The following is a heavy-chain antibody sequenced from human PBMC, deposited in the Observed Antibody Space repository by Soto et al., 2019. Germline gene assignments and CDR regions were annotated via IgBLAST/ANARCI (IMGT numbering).Heavy chain of an antibody. CDR2: ISGSGGST. CDR3: AKHPYRRSWYYAY. J-gene: IGHJ4*02. V-gene: IGHV3-23*01. Sequence: GGSLRLSCAASGFTFSSYAMSWVRQAPGKGLEWGSAISGSGGSTYYADSVKGRFTISGDNPKNTLYLQMNSLRAEDTAVYYGAKHPYRRSWYYAYWGQGALVTFSS. D-gene: IGHD6-13*01. CDR1: GFTFSSYA.